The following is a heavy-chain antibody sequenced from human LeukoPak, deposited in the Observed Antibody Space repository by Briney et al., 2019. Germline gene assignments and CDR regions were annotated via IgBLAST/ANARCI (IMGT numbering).Heavy chain of an antibody. Sequence: GGSLRLSCAASGFTFSSVAMNWVRQAPGKGLEWVSGISGSGENTYYADSVKGRFTISRDNSKNTLYLQMNSLRGEDTAVYHCARDRGTTRGGGLDYWGQGTLATVPS. CDR1: GFTFSSVA. V-gene: IGHV3-23*01. J-gene: IGHJ4*02. CDR3: ARDRGTTRGGGLDY. CDR2: ISGSGENT. D-gene: IGHD1-7*01.